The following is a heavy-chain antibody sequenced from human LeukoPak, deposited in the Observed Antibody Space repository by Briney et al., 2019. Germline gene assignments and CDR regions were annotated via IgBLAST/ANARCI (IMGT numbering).Heavy chain of an antibody. D-gene: IGHD3-22*01. V-gene: IGHV4-34*01. Sequence: SETLSLTCAVYGGSFGGYYWSWIRQPPGKGLEWIGEINHSGSTNYNPSLKSRVTISVDTSKNQFSLKLSSVTAADTAVYYCARELPTDYYDSSGYSSDFDYWGQGTLVTVSS. CDR1: GGSFGGYY. CDR3: ARELPTDYYDSSGYSSDFDY. J-gene: IGHJ4*02. CDR2: INHSGST.